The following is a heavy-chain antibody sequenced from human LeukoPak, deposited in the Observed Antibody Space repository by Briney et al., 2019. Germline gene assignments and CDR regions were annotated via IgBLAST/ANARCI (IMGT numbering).Heavy chain of an antibody. CDR2: IWYDGSNK. Sequence: GRSLRLSCAASGFTFSTYGMHWVRQAPGKGLEWVAVIWYDGSNKYYADSVKGRFTISRDNSKNTLYLQMNSLRAEDTAVYCAKAPSGTPYQLDYWGQGTLVTVSS. J-gene: IGHJ4*02. CDR3: AKAPSGTPYQLDY. CDR1: GFTFSTYG. V-gene: IGHV3-33*06. D-gene: IGHD2-2*01.